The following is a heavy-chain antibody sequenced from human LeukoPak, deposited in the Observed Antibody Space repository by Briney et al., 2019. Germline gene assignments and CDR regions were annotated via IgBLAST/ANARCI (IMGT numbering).Heavy chain of an antibody. J-gene: IGHJ6*02. CDR3: AKDLMDSSSWYDTDYHYGMDV. CDR1: GFTFSSYA. D-gene: IGHD6-13*01. Sequence: GGSLRLSCAASGFTFSSYAMSWVRQAPGKGLEWVSAISGSGGSTYYADSVKGRFTISRDNSKNTLYLQMNSLRAEDTAVYYCAKDLMDSSSWYDTDYHYGMDVWGQGTTVTVSS. V-gene: IGHV3-23*01. CDR2: ISGSGGST.